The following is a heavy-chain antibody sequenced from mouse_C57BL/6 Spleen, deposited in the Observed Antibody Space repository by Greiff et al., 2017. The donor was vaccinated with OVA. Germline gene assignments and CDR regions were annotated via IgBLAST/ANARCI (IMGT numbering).Heavy chain of an antibody. J-gene: IGHJ1*03. CDR3: ARYEASYWYIDV. V-gene: IGHV7-3*01. CDR1: GFTFTDYY. Sequence: EVKLVESGGGLVQPGGSLSLSCAASGFTFTDYYMSWVRQPPGKALEWLGFIRNKANGYTTESSASVTGRFTISRDNSQIILYLQMNALRAEDSATDYCARYEASYWYIDVWGTGTTVTVSS. CDR2: IRNKANGYTT.